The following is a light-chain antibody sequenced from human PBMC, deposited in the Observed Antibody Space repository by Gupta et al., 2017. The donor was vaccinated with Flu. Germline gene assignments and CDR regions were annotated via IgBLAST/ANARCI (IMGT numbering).Light chain of an antibody. Sequence: SYELTQPPSVSVSPGQTARITCSGDALSNQYTYWYQQKPGQAPVLVIFKDTERPSGIPERGSGSTSGTKVKLNISGVQAEDEAAEYCQSADNSGTDVVFGGGTKLT. CDR3: QSADNSGTDVV. CDR2: KDT. V-gene: IGLV3-25*03. J-gene: IGLJ2*01. CDR1: ALSNQY.